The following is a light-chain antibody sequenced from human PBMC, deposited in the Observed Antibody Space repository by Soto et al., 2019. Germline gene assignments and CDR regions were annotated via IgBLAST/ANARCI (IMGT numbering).Light chain of an antibody. CDR1: QSVSSY. Sequence: EIVLTQSPATLSLSPGERATLSCRASQSVSSYLAWYQQKPGQAPRLLIYDASNRATGIPARFSGSGSGTDFTLTISSLEPEDFAVYYCQQRSNWPGTFGGGPKVEIK. V-gene: IGKV3-11*01. CDR3: QQRSNWPGT. CDR2: DAS. J-gene: IGKJ4*01.